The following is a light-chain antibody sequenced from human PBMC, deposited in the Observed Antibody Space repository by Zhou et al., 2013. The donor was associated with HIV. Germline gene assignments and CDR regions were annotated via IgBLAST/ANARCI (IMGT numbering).Light chain of an antibody. V-gene: IGKV1-5*03. CDR1: QSISSW. Sequence: DIRMTQSPSTLSASVGDRVTITCRASQSISSWLAWYQQKPGKAPKLLIYKASSLESGVPSRFSGSGSGTEFTLTISSLQPDDFATYYRQQYNSYSPTFGQGTKLEIK. J-gene: IGKJ2*01. CDR2: KAS. CDR3: QQYNSYSPT.